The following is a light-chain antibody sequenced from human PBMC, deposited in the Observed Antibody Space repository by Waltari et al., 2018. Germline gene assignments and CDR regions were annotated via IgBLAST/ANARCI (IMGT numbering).Light chain of an antibody. CDR2: GAS. Sequence: EIVLTQSPGTLSLSPGERATLSCRASQSVSSSYLAWYQQKPGQAPRLHIYGASSRATGIPDRFSGSGSGTDFTLTISRLEPEDFAFYYCQQYGNSPVTFGQGTKVEIK. V-gene: IGKV3-20*01. CDR3: QQYGNSPVT. J-gene: IGKJ1*01. CDR1: QSVSSSY.